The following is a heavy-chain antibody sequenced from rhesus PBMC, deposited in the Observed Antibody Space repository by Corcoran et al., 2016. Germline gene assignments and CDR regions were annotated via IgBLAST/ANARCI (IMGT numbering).Heavy chain of an antibody. CDR1: GFTFSSYG. J-gene: IGHJ5-1*01. Sequence: EVQLVETGGGLVQPGGSLKLSCAASGFTFSSYGMSWVRQAPGKGVAWVSAINRVGGNTYYADSVKGRFTISRDNSKNTLSLQMNSLRAEDTAVYYCAKDGWLQSGYRFDVWGPGVLVTVSS. D-gene: IGHD2-21*01. CDR2: INRVGGNT. CDR3: AKDGWLQSGYRFDV. V-gene: IGHV3S5*01.